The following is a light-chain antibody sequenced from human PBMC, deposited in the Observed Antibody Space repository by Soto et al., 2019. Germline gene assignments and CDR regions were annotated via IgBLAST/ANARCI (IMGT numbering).Light chain of an antibody. CDR2: DVS. J-gene: IGLJ1*01. V-gene: IGLV2-14*01. CDR1: SRYVGGYNY. CDR3: SSYTSSSTPYV. Sequence: QSALTQPASVSGSPGQSITISCTGTSRYVGGYNYVSWYQQHPGKAPKLMIYDVSNRPSGVSNRFSGSKSGNTASLTISGLQAEDEADYYCSSYTSSSTPYVFGTGTKLTVL.